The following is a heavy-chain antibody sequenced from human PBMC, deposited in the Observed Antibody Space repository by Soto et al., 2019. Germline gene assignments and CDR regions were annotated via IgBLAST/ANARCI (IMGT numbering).Heavy chain of an antibody. J-gene: IGHJ6*01. D-gene: IGHD3-10*01. Sequence: VTISCEGCGGKVTSSWWAWEHQKTGKGLEWMGIIYPGDSDTRYSPALQGQVTISADKSISTAYLQWSSLKASDTAMYYCARVPYMVRGVIIPPYGMDVWGQGTMV. CDR2: IYPGDSDT. CDR1: GGKVTSSW. CDR3: ARVPYMVRGVIIPPYGMDV. V-gene: IGHV5-51*07.